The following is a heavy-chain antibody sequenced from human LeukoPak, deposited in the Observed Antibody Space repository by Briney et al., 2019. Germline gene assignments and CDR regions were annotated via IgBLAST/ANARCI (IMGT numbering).Heavy chain of an antibody. Sequence: GGSLRLSCAASEFTFSSYWMSWVRQAPGKGLEWVASIKQDGSEKYYVDSVKGRVTISRDNAKNSLYLQMNSLRAEDTAVYYCARLREIPVFGVVTKSTSYFDYWGQGTLVTVSS. CDR3: ARLREIPVFGVVTKSTSYFDY. CDR2: IKQDGSEK. D-gene: IGHD3-3*01. V-gene: IGHV3-7*01. J-gene: IGHJ4*02. CDR1: EFTFSSYW.